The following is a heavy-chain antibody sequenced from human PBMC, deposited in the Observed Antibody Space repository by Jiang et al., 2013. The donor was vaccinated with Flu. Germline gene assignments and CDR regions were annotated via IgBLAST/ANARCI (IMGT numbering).Heavy chain of an antibody. D-gene: IGHD3-3*01. CDR2: INAGNGNT. CDR1: GGTFSSYA. Sequence: SGAEVKKPGSSVKVSCKASGGTFSSYAISWVRQAPGQGLEWMGWINAGNGNTKYSQKFQGRVTITRDTSASTAYMELSSLRSEDTAVYYCARVHDFWSGYTSLGYWGQGTLVTVSS. J-gene: IGHJ4*02. CDR3: ARVHDFWSGYTSLGY. V-gene: IGHV1-3*01.